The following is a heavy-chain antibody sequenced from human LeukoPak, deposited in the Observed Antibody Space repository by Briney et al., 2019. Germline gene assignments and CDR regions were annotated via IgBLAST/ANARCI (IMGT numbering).Heavy chain of an antibody. CDR1: GYTFTSYY. D-gene: IGHD6-19*01. CDR2: INPRAGTT. J-gene: IGHJ6*02. Sequence: ASVKVSCKASGYTFTSYYMHWVRQAPGQGLEWMGLINPRAGTTTYAQKFQGRVTVTRHTSTSTVYMDLSSLKSEDTAVYYCARGKSSVWPVGLCMDVWGQGTTVTVSS. CDR3: ARGKSSVWPVGLCMDV. V-gene: IGHV1-46*01.